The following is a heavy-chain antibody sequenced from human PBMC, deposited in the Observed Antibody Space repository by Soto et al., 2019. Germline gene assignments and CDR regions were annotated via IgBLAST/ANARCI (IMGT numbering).Heavy chain of an antibody. D-gene: IGHD2-21*01. Sequence: KTSETLSLTCTVSGSSVNTNYWTWIRQPPGRGPQWIGNIDYSGRPHYNPSLKSRVSMSIDISKNKFSLRLNSVTAADTAVYYCARGRKDIVGPPDVFDVWGQGTMVTVSS. V-gene: IGHV4-59*02. CDR2: IDYSGRP. J-gene: IGHJ3*01. CDR1: GSSVNTNY. CDR3: ARGRKDIVGPPDVFDV.